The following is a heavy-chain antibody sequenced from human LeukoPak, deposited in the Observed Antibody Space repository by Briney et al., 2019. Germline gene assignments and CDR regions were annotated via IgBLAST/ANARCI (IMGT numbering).Heavy chain of an antibody. CDR2: INTGSYYI. J-gene: IGHJ4*02. D-gene: IGHD3-9*01. Sequence: GGSLRLSCAASGFTFSSYSMNWVRQAPGRGLEWVSSINTGSYYIYCADSVKGRFTISRDNAKNSLYLQMNSLRAEDTAVYYCARADYDILTLPDYWGQGTLVTVSS. V-gene: IGHV3-21*01. CDR3: ARADYDILTLPDY. CDR1: GFTFSSYS.